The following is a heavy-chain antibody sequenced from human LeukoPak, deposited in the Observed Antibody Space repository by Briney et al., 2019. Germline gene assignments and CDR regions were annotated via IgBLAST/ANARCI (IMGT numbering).Heavy chain of an antibody. V-gene: IGHV3-30-3*01. D-gene: IGHD6-6*01. CDR2: ISYDGSNK. CDR3: ARGYLAAPPRYFDL. CDR1: GFTFSNYA. Sequence: PGGSLRLSCAASGFTFSNYAISWVRQAPGKGLEWVAVISYDGSNKYYADSVKGRFTISRGNSKNTLYLQMNSLRAEDTAVYYCARGYLAAPPRYFDLWGRGTLVTVSS. J-gene: IGHJ2*01.